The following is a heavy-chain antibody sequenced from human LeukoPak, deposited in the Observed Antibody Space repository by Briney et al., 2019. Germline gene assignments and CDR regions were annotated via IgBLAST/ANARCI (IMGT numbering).Heavy chain of an antibody. CDR1: GGSISSGGYS. J-gene: IGHJ4*02. D-gene: IGHD1/OR15-1a*01. CDR3: ARQARNKYYFDY. Sequence: SETLSLTCAVSGGSISSGGYSWSWIRQPPGKGLEWIGYIYYSGSTNYNPSLKSRVTISVDTSKNQFSLKLSSVTAADAAVYYCARQARNKYYFDYWGQGTLVTVSS. CDR2: IYYSGST. V-gene: IGHV4-61*08.